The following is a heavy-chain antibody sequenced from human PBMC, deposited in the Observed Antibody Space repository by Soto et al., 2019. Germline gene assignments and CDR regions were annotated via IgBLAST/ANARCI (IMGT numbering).Heavy chain of an antibody. V-gene: IGHV1-69*04. Sequence: SVKVSCKASGGTFSSYTISWVRQAPGQGLEWMGRIIPILGIANYAQKFQGRVTITADKSTSTAYMELSSLRSEDTAVYYCARDRSRGYSYGPYYYYYGMDVWGQGTTVTVSS. CDR3: ARDRSRGYSYGPYYYYYGMDV. D-gene: IGHD5-18*01. CDR2: IIPILGIA. CDR1: GGTFSSYT. J-gene: IGHJ6*02.